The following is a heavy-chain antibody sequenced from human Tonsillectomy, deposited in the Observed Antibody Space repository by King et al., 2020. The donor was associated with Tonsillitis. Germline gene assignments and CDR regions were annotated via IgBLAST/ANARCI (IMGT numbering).Heavy chain of an antibody. CDR1: GGSISTYY. D-gene: IGHD3-3*01. J-gene: IGHJ4*02. Sequence: LQESGPGLVKPSETLSLTCTVSGGSISTYYWSWIRQPPGKGLEWIGYIYYSGSTSYNPSLKSRVTISVDTSKSQFSLKLTSVTAADTAGYYCARAGGYDFWSAYFDFDYWGQGTLVSVSS. CDR3: ARAGGYDFWSAYFDFDY. V-gene: IGHV4-59*01. CDR2: IYYSGST.